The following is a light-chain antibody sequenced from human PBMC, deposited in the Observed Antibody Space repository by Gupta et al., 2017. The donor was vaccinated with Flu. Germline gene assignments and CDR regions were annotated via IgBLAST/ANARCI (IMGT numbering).Light chain of an antibody. CDR2: DAS. CDR3: LHENSSFPMST. Sequence: SLSESVGDSGTITCRTIQGIRNELGWYEEKPGKAPKRLVFDASSLQEGVNSNFSVSGDGTEFSLTISSRRPEDFGTYYCLHENSSFPMSTFGQGTKLEIK. V-gene: IGKV1-17*01. CDR1: QGIRNE. J-gene: IGKJ2*01.